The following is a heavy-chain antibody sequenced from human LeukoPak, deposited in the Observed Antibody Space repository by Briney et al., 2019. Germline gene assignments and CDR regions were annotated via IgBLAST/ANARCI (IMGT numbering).Heavy chain of an antibody. CDR1: GFTFSSYA. V-gene: IGHV3-30*04. D-gene: IGHD5-18*01. Sequence: GGALRLSCAASGFTFSSYAMHWVRQAPGKGLEWVAVISYDGSNKYYADSVKGRFTISRDNSKNTLYLQMNSLRAEDTAVYYCAKDLFSYSYGVFDYWGQGTLVTVSS. CDR2: ISYDGSNK. J-gene: IGHJ4*02. CDR3: AKDLFSYSYGVFDY.